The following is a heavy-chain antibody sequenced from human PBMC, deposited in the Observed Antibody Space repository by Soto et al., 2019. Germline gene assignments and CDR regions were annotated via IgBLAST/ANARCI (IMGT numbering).Heavy chain of an antibody. CDR3: AIGDRSSWIGNH. Sequence: QVHLVQSGAEVPKAGSSVKVSCKASGGTFSSHAFSWVRQAPGQGLEWVGGIIPIFETANYAQEFQGRVTISADESTTTVILELKNLRSDDTAIYFCAIGDRSSWIGNHWGPGTQVTVS. V-gene: IGHV1-69*01. D-gene: IGHD6-6*01. CDR1: GGTFSSHA. J-gene: IGHJ4*02. CDR2: IIPIFETA.